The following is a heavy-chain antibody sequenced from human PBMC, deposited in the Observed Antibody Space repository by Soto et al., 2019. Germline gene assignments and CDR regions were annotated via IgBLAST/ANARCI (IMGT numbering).Heavy chain of an antibody. CDR2: ISGSGGST. Sequence: PGGSLRLSCAASGFTFSSYAMSWVRQAPGKGLEWVSAISGSGGSTYYADSVKGRFTISRDNSKNTLYLQMNSLRAEDTAVYYCAKMPPIPAEQWLVHLYFQHWGQGTLVTVSS. CDR1: GFTFSSYA. V-gene: IGHV3-23*01. D-gene: IGHD6-19*01. J-gene: IGHJ1*01. CDR3: AKMPPIPAEQWLVHLYFQH.